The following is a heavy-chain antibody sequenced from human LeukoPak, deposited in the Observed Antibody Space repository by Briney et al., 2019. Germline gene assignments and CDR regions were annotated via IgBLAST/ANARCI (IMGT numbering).Heavy chain of an antibody. V-gene: IGHV4-59*01. D-gene: IGHD3-22*01. J-gene: IGHJ3*02. CDR2: IYYSGST. CDR3: ARDYYDSSGPDAFDI. CDR1: GGSISSYY. Sequence: PSETLSLTCTVSGGSISSYYWSWIRQPPGKGLEWIGYIYYSGSTNYNPSLKSRVTISVDTSKNQFSLKLSSVTAADTAVYYCARDYYDSSGPDAFDIWGQGTMVTVSS.